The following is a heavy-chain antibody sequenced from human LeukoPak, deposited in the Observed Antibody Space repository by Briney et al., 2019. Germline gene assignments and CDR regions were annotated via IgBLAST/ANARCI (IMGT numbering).Heavy chain of an antibody. CDR3: AREEYYDSSGYFV. D-gene: IGHD3-22*01. Sequence: PSETLSLTCGVYGGSFNNYYWTWIRQSPGKGLEWIGEVVHSGSTNYNPSLKSRVTISVDTSKNQFSLKLSSVTAADTAVYYCAREEYYDSSGYFVWGQGTLVTVSS. J-gene: IGHJ4*02. CDR2: VVHSGST. V-gene: IGHV4-34*12. CDR1: GGSFNNYY.